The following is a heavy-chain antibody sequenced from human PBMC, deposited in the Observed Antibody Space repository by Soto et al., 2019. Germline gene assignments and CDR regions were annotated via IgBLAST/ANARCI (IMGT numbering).Heavy chain of an antibody. V-gene: IGHV1-69*12. CDR1: GGTFSSSA. CDR3: PRENERLQLGGNYYHILDV. Sequence: QVQLVQSGAEMQEPGSSVKVSCKTSGGTFSSSAISWLRQAPGQGLEWMVGIIPLFRTPDYEQKFQGRVTIAADASTSTAYMELSSLRSEDRAVYYCPRENERLQLGGNYYHILDVWGQGTTITVSS. J-gene: IGHJ6*02. D-gene: IGHD1-26*01. CDR2: IIPLFRTP.